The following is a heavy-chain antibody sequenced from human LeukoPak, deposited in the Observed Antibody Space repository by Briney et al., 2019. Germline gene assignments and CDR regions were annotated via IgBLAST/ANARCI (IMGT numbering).Heavy chain of an antibody. CDR3: ARYESSTSFDP. CDR1: GGSISTYY. D-gene: IGHD2-2*01. V-gene: IGHV4-4*09. J-gene: IGHJ5*02. Sequence: PSETLSLTCTVSGGSISTYYWSWIRQPPGEGLEWIGYIYTSGSTNYNPSLKSRVTISVDTSKNQSSLKLSSVTAADTAVYYCARYESSTSFDPWGQGTLVTVSS. CDR2: IYTSGST.